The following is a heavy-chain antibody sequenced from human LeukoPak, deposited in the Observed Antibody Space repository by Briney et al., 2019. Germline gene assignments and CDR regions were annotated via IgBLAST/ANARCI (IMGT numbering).Heavy chain of an antibody. CDR2: INPNSGGT. J-gene: IGHJ4*02. CDR1: GYTFTGYY. CDR3: ARVPIFGVVRNFDY. D-gene: IGHD3-3*01. Sequence: ASVKVSCKASGYTFTGYYMHWVRQAPGQGLEWMGRINPNSGGTNYAQKFQGRVTMTRDTSISTAYMELSRLRSDDTAVYYCARVPIFGVVRNFDYWGQGTLVTVSS. V-gene: IGHV1-2*06.